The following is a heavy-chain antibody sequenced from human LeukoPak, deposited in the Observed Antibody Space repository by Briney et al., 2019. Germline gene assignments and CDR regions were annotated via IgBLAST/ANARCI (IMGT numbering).Heavy chain of an antibody. V-gene: IGHV4-34*01. CDR2: INHSGST. J-gene: IGHJ5*02. CDR1: GGSFSGYY. D-gene: IGHD6-13*01. Sequence: SSETLSLTCAVYGGSFSGYYWSWIRQPPGKGLEWIGEINHSGSTNYNPSLKSRVTISVDTSKNQFSLQLNSVTPEDTAVYYCARGSYSSSWYWFDPWGQGTLVTVSS. CDR3: ARGSYSSSWYWFDP.